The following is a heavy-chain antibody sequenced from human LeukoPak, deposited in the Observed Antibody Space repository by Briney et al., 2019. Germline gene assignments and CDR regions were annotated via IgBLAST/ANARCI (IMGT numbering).Heavy chain of an antibody. CDR3: ARGDDSGAHYPSRFDL. Sequence: SETLSLTCTVSGDFLNNSLWSWIRQPPGEGLEWIGDVSYSGNTNHNPSLKSRVTMSVDTSKNSFSLTVTSVTAADTAVYFCARGDDSGAHYPSRFDLWGRGTLVTVSS. V-gene: IGHV4-59*01. D-gene: IGHD3-22*01. CDR2: VSYSGNT. J-gene: IGHJ2*01. CDR1: GDFLNNSL.